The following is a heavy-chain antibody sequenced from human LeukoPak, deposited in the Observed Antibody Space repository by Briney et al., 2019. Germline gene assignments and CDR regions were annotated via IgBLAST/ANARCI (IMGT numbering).Heavy chain of an antibody. Sequence: ASVKVSCKASGYTFTSYYMHWVRQAPGQGLEWMGIINPSGGSTSYAQKFQGRVTMTRDTSTSTVYMELSSLRSEDTAVYYCARDPGDGYNDYYYYYMDVWGKGTTVTISS. CDR3: ARDPGDGYNDYYYYYMDV. V-gene: IGHV1-46*01. CDR1: GYTFTSYY. CDR2: INPSGGST. D-gene: IGHD5-24*01. J-gene: IGHJ6*03.